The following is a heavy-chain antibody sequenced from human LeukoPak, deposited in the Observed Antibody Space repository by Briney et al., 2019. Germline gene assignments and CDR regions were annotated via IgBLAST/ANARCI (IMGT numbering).Heavy chain of an antibody. J-gene: IGHJ4*02. CDR3: ARGGKWLQIDY. Sequence: SETLSLTCTVSGGSISSDYWSWIRQPPGKGLEWIGYIYYSGTTNYNPSLKSRVTISVDTSNNQFSLKLTSVTAADTAVYYCARGGKWLQIDYWGQGTLVTVSS. CDR2: IYYSGTT. V-gene: IGHV4-59*01. CDR1: GGSISSDY. D-gene: IGHD5-24*01.